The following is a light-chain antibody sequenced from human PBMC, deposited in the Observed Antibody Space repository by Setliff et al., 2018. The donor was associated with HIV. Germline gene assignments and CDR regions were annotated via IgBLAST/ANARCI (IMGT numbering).Light chain of an antibody. V-gene: IGLV2-14*01. J-gene: IGLJ1*01. CDR3: SSYTSSSTYV. Sequence: ALTQPASVSGSPGQSITISCTGTSSDVGGYNYVSWYQQHPGKAPKLMIYDVSNRPSGVSNRVSGSKSGNTASLTISGLQAEDEADYYCSSYTSSSTYVFGTGTKVTVL. CDR1: SSDVGGYNY. CDR2: DVS.